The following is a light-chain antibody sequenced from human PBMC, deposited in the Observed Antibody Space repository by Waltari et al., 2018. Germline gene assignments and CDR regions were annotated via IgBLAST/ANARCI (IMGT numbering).Light chain of an antibody. V-gene: IGKV3-11*01. J-gene: IGKJ2*01. CDR1: QSVSSN. Sequence: EIVLTQSPATLSLSPGERATLSCRARQSVSSNLGWYQQKPGLAPRLLIFDASNRATGIPARFSGSGSGTDFTLTISSLEPEDFAVYYCQQRGSWPRTFGQGTKLEIK. CDR3: QQRGSWPRT. CDR2: DAS.